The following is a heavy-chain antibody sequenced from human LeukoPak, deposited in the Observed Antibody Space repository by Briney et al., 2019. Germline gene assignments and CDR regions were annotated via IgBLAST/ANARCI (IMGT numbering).Heavy chain of an antibody. CDR1: GGSFSGYS. V-gene: IGHV4-30-2*01. CDR3: ARSQGRVRGADYYFDY. J-gene: IGHJ4*02. CDR2: IYHSGST. Sequence: PSETLSPTCAVYGGSFSGYSWSWIRQPPGKGLEWIGYIYHSGSTYYNPSLKSRVTISVDRSKNQFSLKLSSVTAADTAVYYCARSQGRVRGADYYFDYWGQGTLVTVSS.